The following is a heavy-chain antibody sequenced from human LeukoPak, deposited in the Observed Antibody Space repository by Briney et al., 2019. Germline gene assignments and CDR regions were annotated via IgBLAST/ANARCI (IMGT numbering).Heavy chain of an antibody. V-gene: IGHV3-23*01. Sequence: SGGSLRLSCAASGFTFSSYAMSWVRQSPGKGLEWVSTISSSGGFPYYADSVKGRFTISRDNSKNTLYLQMNSLRAEDTAVYYCAKHDYIFIAHKENLYSYYGIDVWGQGTTVTVSS. D-gene: IGHD4-11*01. CDR2: ISSSGGFP. J-gene: IGHJ6*02. CDR1: GFTFSSYA. CDR3: AKHDYIFIAHKENLYSYYGIDV.